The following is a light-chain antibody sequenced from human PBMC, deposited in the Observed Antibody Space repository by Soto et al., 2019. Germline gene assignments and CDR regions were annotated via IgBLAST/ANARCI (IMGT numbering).Light chain of an antibody. J-gene: IGKJ1*01. CDR3: QQYNSWLWT. CDR1: QSVTSN. CDR2: GAS. Sequence: EIVLTQSPGTPSLSPGERPSLSCWASQSVTSNYLAWYQQKPGQAPRLLIYGASTRATGIPARFSGSGSGTEFTLIISSLQSEDSAVYYCQQYNSWLWTFGQGTKVDIK. V-gene: IGKV3-15*01.